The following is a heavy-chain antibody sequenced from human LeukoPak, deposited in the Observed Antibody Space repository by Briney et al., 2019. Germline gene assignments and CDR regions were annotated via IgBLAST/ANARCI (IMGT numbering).Heavy chain of an antibody. CDR1: GFTFSSYW. J-gene: IGHJ4*02. Sequence: GGSLRLSCAASGFTFSSYWMSWVRQAPGKELEWVANIKQDGSEKYYVDSVKGRFTISRDNAKNSLYLQMNSLRAEDTAVYYCVLGYCSGGSCLDSYWGQGTLVTVSS. CDR2: IKQDGSEK. CDR3: VLGYCSGGSCLDSY. D-gene: IGHD2-15*01. V-gene: IGHV3-7*01.